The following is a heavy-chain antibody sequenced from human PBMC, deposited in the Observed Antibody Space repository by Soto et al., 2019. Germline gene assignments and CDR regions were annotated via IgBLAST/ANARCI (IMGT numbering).Heavy chain of an antibody. V-gene: IGHV1-69*12. D-gene: IGHD2-15*01. CDR2: IIPIFGTA. Sequence: QVQLVQSGAEVKKPGSSVKVSCKASGGTFSSYAISWVRQAPGQGLEWMGGIIPIFGTANYAQKFQGRVTIPADESTSTAYMELSRLRSEETAVYYCAREVDYYYGMDVWGQGTTVTVSS. J-gene: IGHJ6*02. CDR3: AREVDYYYGMDV. CDR1: GGTFSSYA.